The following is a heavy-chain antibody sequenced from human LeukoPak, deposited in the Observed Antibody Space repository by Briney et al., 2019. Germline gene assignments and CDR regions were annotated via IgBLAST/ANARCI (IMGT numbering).Heavy chain of an antibody. CDR3: ARTPRTMFGYYGMDV. Sequence: SGPTLVKPTQTLTLTCTFSGFSLSSSGMCVSWIRQPPGKALEWLALIDWDDDKYYSTSLKTRLTISKDTSKNQVVLTMANMDPVDTATYYCARTPRTMFGYYGMDVWGQGTTVTVSS. V-gene: IGHV2-70*01. CDR1: GFSLSSSGMC. CDR2: IDWDDDK. J-gene: IGHJ6*02. D-gene: IGHD3-10*02.